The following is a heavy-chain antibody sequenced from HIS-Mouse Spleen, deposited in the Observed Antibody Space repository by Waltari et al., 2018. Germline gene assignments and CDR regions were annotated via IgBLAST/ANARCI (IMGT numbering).Heavy chain of an antibody. CDR3: ARSPYYDFWSGYSDNWFDP. J-gene: IGHJ5*02. D-gene: IGHD3-3*01. CDR1: GGSISRGGYY. Sequence: QVQLQESGPGLVKPSQTLSLTCTVSGGSISRGGYYWRWIRHNPGTGLEWIGYIYYSGRTYYNPSLKSRVTISVDTSKNQFSLKLSSVTAADTAVYYCARSPYYDFWSGYSDNWFDPWGQGTLVTVSS. V-gene: IGHV4-31*03. CDR2: IYYSGRT.